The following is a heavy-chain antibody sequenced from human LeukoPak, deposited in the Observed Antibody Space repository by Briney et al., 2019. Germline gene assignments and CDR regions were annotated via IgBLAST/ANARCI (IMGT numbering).Heavy chain of an antibody. V-gene: IGHV3-30*02. Sequence: GGSLRLSCAASGFTFSSYGMHWVRQAPGKGLEWVAFIRYDGSNKYYADSVKGRFTISRDNSKNTLYLQMNSLRAEDTAAYYCAKDGRNYYYDSSGYFDYWGQGTLVTVSS. CDR1: GFTFSSYG. CDR2: IRYDGSNK. J-gene: IGHJ4*02. CDR3: AKDGRNYYYDSSGYFDY. D-gene: IGHD3-22*01.